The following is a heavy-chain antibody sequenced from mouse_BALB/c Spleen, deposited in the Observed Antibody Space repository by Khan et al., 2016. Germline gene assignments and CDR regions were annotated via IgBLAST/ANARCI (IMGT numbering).Heavy chain of an antibody. Sequence: EVQLQESGPGLVKPSQSLSLTCTVTGYSITSDYAWNWIRQFPGNKLEWMGYISYSGSTSYNPSLKSRISITRDTSKNQFFLQLNSVTTEDTATYYSARSVLGFAYWGQGTLVTVSA. J-gene: IGHJ3*01. CDR2: ISYSGST. V-gene: IGHV3-2*02. D-gene: IGHD4-1*01. CDR3: ARSVLGFAY. CDR1: GYSITSDYA.